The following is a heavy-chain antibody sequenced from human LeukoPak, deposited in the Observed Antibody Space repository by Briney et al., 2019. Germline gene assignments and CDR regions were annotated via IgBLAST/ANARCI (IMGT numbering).Heavy chain of an antibody. D-gene: IGHD1-14*01. CDR1: GGSISSSSYY. CDR3: ARRGSGASLEYYFDL. CDR2: MYYRGST. Sequence: SETLSLTCTVSGGSISSSSYYWGWIRQSPGKGLEWIGSMYYRGSTYYNPSLKSRVTLSVDTPKNQFSLKLSSVTAADTAVYYCARRGSGASLEYYFDLWGRGTLVTVSP. J-gene: IGHJ2*01. V-gene: IGHV4-39*01.